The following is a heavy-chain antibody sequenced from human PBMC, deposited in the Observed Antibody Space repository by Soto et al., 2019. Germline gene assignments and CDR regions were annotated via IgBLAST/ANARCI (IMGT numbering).Heavy chain of an antibody. J-gene: IGHJ5*02. Sequence: SETLSLTCTVSGGSISSSSYYWGWIRQPPGKGLEWIGSIHYSGSTYYNPSLKSRVTISVDTSKNHFSLRLSSMTAADTAVYYCALYGVGSDPWGQGTLVTVSS. D-gene: IGHD3-10*01. CDR2: IHYSGST. CDR3: ALYGVGSDP. V-gene: IGHV4-39*02. CDR1: GGSISSSSYY.